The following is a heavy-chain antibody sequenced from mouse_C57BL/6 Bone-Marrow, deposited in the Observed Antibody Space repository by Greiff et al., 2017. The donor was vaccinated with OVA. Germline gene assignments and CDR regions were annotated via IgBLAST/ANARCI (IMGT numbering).Heavy chain of an antibody. CDR1: GFTFSNYW. Sequence: EVKLVESGGGLVQPGGSMKLSCVASGFTFSNYWMNWVRQSPEKGLEWVAQIRLKSDNYATHYAVSVKGRFTISRDDSKSSVYLQMNNLRAEDTGSYYCTEIIYYDYDGRGYYFDYWGQGTTLTVSS. D-gene: IGHD2-4*01. CDR3: TEIIYYDYDGRGYYFDY. CDR2: IRLKSDNYAT. V-gene: IGHV6-3*01. J-gene: IGHJ2*01.